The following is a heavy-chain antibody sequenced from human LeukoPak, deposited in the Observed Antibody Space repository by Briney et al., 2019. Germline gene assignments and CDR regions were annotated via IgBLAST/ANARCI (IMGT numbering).Heavy chain of an antibody. CDR2: INAGNGNT. J-gene: IGHJ6*04. D-gene: IGHD3-10*01. CDR3: AGARMGVRGSYYYYYYGMDV. Sequence: ASVKVSCKASGYTFTSYAMHWVRQAPGQRLEWMGWINAGNGNTKYSQKFQGRVTITRDTSASTAYMELSSPRSEDTAVYYCAGARMGVRGSYYYYYYGMDVWGKGTTVTVSS. V-gene: IGHV1-3*01. CDR1: GYTFTSYA.